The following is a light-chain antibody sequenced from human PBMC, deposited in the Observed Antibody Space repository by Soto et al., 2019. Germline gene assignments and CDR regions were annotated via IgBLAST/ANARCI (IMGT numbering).Light chain of an antibody. CDR1: QSISSY. Sequence: HMSQSPSSLSASVGDRVTITCRASQSISSYLNWYQQKPGKAPKLLIYDASSLESGVPSRFSGSGSGTEFTLTISSLQPDEFATYYCQQYNSYPTFGQGTKVDIK. V-gene: IGKV1-13*02. CDR3: QQYNSYPT. J-gene: IGKJ1*01. CDR2: DAS.